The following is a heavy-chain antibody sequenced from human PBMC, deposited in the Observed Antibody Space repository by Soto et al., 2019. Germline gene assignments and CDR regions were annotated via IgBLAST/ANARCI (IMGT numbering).Heavy chain of an antibody. Sequence: GGSLRLSCVASGFTFISSFMGWVRQAPGKGLEWVANINQDGGETYYVDSVEGRFTISRDNAKDSLYLQMNSLRGEDTAVYYCARDFRGGGRYFVDYWGQGTLVTVSS. CDR1: GFTFISSF. CDR3: ARDFRGGGRYFVDY. D-gene: IGHD6-19*01. V-gene: IGHV3-7*03. CDR2: INQDGGET. J-gene: IGHJ4*02.